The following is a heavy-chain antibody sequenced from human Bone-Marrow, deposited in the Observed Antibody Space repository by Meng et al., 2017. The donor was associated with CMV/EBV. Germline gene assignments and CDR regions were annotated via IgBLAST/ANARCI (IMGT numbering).Heavy chain of an antibody. CDR3: ARGVVKGVAATFRYYYGMDV. Sequence: GSLRLSCAVSGGSISSSNWWSWVRQPPGKGLEWIGEIYHSGSTNYNPSLKSRVTISVDTSKNQFSLKLSSVTAADTAVYYCARGVVKGVAATFRYYYGMDVWGQGTTVTVSS. CDR2: IYHSGST. CDR1: GGSISSSNW. J-gene: IGHJ6*02. V-gene: IGHV4-4*02. D-gene: IGHD2-15*01.